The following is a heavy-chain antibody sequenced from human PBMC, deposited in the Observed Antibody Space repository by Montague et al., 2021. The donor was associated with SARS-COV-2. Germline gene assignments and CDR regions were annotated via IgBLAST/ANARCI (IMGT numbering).Heavy chain of an antibody. CDR2: IWYDGSNK. J-gene: IGHJ4*02. Sequence: SLRLSCAASGFSFSQYGMHWVRQAPGKGLEWVAFIWYDGSNKDYAASVKGRFTISRDNSKNTLFLQMNSLRADDTGFYRCAGAPSDIGGAYWGQGTLVTVSS. CDR1: GFSFSQYG. V-gene: IGHV3-33*01. CDR3: AGAPSDIGGAY. D-gene: IGHD2-15*01.